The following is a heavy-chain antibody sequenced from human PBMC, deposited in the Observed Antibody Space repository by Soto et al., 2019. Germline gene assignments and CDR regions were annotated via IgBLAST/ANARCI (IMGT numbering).Heavy chain of an antibody. CDR3: ARSYATMMTAYYYGMHV. V-gene: IGHV4-31*03. J-gene: IGHJ6*02. Sequence: TLSLTCNVSGGSISSSPYYWSWIRQHPGKGLEWIGDIFDSENTNYNPSLKSRVTISLDTSKNQLSLKLNSVTAADTAVFYCARSYATMMTAYYYGMHVWGQGTTVTVS. CDR1: GGSISSSPYY. CDR2: IFDSENT. D-gene: IGHD3-16*01.